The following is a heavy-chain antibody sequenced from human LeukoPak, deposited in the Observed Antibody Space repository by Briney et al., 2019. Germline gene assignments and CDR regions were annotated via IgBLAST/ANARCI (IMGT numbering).Heavy chain of an antibody. CDR1: GITFSSYE. J-gene: IGHJ4*02. Sequence: PGGSLRLSCAASGITFSSYEMNWVRQAPGKGLQWVSYTSSSGSTIYYADSVKGRFTLPRDNAKNSLYLQMNSLRAEDTAVYYCASELEAAFLFGFDYWGQGTPVTVSS. D-gene: IGHD2-15*01. CDR2: TSSSGSTI. V-gene: IGHV3-48*03. CDR3: ASELEAAFLFGFDY.